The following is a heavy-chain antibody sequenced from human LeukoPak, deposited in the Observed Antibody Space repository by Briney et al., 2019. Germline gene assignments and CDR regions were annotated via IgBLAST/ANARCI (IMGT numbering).Heavy chain of an antibody. V-gene: IGHV3-23*01. J-gene: IGHJ6*04. Sequence: GGSLRLSCAASGFTFSNYGMSWVRQAPGKGLEWVSAISGSGGSTYYADSVKGRFTISRDNSKNTLYLQMNSLRAEDTAVYYCARDIGLEDVWGKGTTVTVSS. D-gene: IGHD2-15*01. CDR3: ARDIGLEDV. CDR2: ISGSGGST. CDR1: GFTFSNYG.